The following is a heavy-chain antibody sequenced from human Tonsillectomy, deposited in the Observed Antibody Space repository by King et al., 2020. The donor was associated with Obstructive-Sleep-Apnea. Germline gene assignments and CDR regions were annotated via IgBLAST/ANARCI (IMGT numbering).Heavy chain of an antibody. CDR1: GGSFSGYY. V-gene: IGHV4-34*01. CDR2: INHSGST. D-gene: IGHD6-13*01. CDR3: ARSIGYSSRRNYFDY. J-gene: IGHJ4*02. Sequence: VQLQQWGAGLLKPSETLSLTCAVYGGSFSGYYWSWIRQPPGMGLEWIGEINHSGSTNYNPSLKSRVTISVDTSKNQFSLKLSSVTAADTAVYYCARSIGYSSRRNYFDYWGQGTLVTVSS.